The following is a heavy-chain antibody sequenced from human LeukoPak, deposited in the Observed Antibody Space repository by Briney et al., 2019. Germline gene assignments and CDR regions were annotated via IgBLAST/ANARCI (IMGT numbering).Heavy chain of an antibody. CDR1: GFTFSRHW. Sequence: PGGSLRLSCAASGFTFSRHWMSWVRQAPGKGLERVAHMNQDGSAIYSIDSAKGRFTISRDNDKNSLYLQMTGLTVADTAVYYCARTVPGYPDDYFDYWGQGTLVTVSS. V-gene: IGHV3-7*01. CDR2: MNQDGSAI. J-gene: IGHJ4*02. D-gene: IGHD6-19*01. CDR3: ARTVPGYPDDYFDY.